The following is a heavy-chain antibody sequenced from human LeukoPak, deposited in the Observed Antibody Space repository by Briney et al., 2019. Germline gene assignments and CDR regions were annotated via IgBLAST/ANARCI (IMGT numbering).Heavy chain of an antibody. Sequence: ASVKDSCKPSGYTFTSYDINWVRQATGQGLEWMGWMNPNRGNTGYAQKFQGRVTMTRNTSISTAYMELSSLRSEDTALYYCARVERITIFGVVSYFFDYWGQGTLVTVSS. CDR3: ARVERITIFGVVSYFFDY. CDR2: MNPNRGNT. CDR1: GYTFTSYD. V-gene: IGHV1-8*01. D-gene: IGHD3-3*01. J-gene: IGHJ4*02.